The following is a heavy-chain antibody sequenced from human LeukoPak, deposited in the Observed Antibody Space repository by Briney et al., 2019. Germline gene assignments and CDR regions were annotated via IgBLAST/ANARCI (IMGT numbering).Heavy chain of an antibody. Sequence: GGSLRLSCAASGFTFSSYAMHWVRQAPGKGLEWVAVISYDGSNKYYADSVKGRFTISRDNSKNTLYLQMNSLRAEDTAVYYCAREDTRDSSGRYYFDYWGQGTLVTVSS. CDR2: ISYDGSNK. D-gene: IGHD3-22*01. CDR3: AREDTRDSSGRYYFDY. CDR1: GFTFSSYA. V-gene: IGHV3-30-3*01. J-gene: IGHJ4*02.